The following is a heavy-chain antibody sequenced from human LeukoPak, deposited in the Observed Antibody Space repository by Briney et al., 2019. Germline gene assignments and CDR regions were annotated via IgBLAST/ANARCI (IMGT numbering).Heavy chain of an antibody. Sequence: SETLSLTCAVYGGSFSGYYWSWIRQPPGKGLEWIGEINHSGSTNYNPSLKSRVTISVDTSKNQFSLKLSSVTAADTAVYYCARGVHPVITIFGVVPGGMDVWGQGTTVTVSS. J-gene: IGHJ6*02. D-gene: IGHD3-3*01. CDR2: INHSGST. CDR1: GGSFSGYY. CDR3: ARGVHPVITIFGVVPGGMDV. V-gene: IGHV4-34*01.